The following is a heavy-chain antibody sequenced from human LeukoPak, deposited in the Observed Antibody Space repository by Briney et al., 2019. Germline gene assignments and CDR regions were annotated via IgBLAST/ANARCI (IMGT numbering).Heavy chain of an antibody. V-gene: IGHV1-2*02. CDR3: AREEDSSGWETHAFDI. J-gene: IGHJ3*02. D-gene: IGHD6-19*01. CDR1: GYTFTGYY. CDR2: INPNSGGT. Sequence: ASVKVSCKASGYTFTGYYMHWVRQAPGQGLEWMGWINPNSGGTNYAQKFQGRVTMTRDTSISTAYMELSRLRSDDTAVYYCAREEDSSGWETHAFDIWGQGTMVTVSS.